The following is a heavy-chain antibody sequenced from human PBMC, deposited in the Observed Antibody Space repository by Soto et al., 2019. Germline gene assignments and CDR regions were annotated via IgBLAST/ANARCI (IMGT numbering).Heavy chain of an antibody. D-gene: IGHD4-4*01. CDR2: INAGNGNT. V-gene: IGHV1-3*01. J-gene: IGHJ6*02. CDR1: GYTFTSYA. CDR3: ESLYSKYALIDYYYYGMDV. Sequence: QVQRVQSGAEVKKPGASVKVSCKASGYTFTSYAMHWVRQAPGQRLEWMGWINAGNGNTKYSQKFQGRVTITRDTSASTDYMEQNSMRYEDTAVYYCESLYSKYALIDYYYYGMDVWGQGTTVTVSS.